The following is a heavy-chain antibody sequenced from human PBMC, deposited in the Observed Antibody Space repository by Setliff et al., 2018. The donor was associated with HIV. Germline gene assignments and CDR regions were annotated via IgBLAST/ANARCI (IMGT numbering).Heavy chain of an antibody. V-gene: IGHV3-48*01. CDR2: ISSSSSII. Sequence: LRLSCAASGFTFSSYSMNWVRQAPGKGLEWVSYISSSSSIIYYADSVKGRFTISRDNARNSPYLQMNSLRAEDTAVYYCARDGGSSPSPVSDYYYYYMDVWGKGTTVTVSS. CDR1: GFTFSSYS. J-gene: IGHJ6*03. D-gene: IGHD1-26*01. CDR3: ARDGGSSPSPVSDYYYYYMDV.